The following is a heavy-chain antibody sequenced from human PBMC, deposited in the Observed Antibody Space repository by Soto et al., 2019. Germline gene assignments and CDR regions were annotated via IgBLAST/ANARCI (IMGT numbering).Heavy chain of an antibody. CDR2: ISYDGSNK. CDR1: GFTFSSYA. V-gene: IGHV3-30-3*01. Sequence: QVQLVESGGGVVQPGRSLRLSCAASGFTFSSYAMHWVRQAPGKGLEWVAVISYDGSNKYYADSVKGRFTISRDNSKNTLYLQMNSLRGEDTAVYYCATLNSFGSDYWGRGTLVTVSS. J-gene: IGHJ4*02. CDR3: ATLNSFGSDY. D-gene: IGHD5-18*01.